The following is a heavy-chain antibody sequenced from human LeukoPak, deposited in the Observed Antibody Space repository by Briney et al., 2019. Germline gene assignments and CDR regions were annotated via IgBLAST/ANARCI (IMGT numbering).Heavy chain of an antibody. J-gene: IGHJ4*02. Sequence: GGSLRLSCAASGFTFSGYAMHWVRQAPGKGLEYVSAISDNGGSTNYANSVKGRFTISRANSKNTVYLQMGSLRPEDMAVYYCARGVGYFDSTGYFMYYFDYWGQGTLVTASS. D-gene: IGHD3-22*01. CDR3: ARGVGYFDSTGYFMYYFDY. CDR1: GFTFSGYA. V-gene: IGHV3-64*01. CDR2: ISDNGGST.